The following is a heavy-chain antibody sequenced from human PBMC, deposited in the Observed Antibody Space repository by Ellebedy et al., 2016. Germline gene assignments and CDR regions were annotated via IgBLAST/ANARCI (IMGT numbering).Heavy chain of an antibody. D-gene: IGHD6-13*01. Sequence: ASVKVSXXASGYTFTSYGISWVRQAPGQGLEWMGWISAYNGNTNYAQKLQGRVTMTTDTSTSTAYMELRSLRSDDTAVYYCARDDAREPQLVPKSYYGMDGWGQGTTVTVSS. J-gene: IGHJ6*02. V-gene: IGHV1-18*01. CDR1: GYTFTSYG. CDR3: ARDDAREPQLVPKSYYGMDG. CDR2: ISAYNGNT.